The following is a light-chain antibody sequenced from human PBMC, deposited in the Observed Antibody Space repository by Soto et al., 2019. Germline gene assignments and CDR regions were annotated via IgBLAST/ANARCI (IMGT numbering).Light chain of an antibody. Sequence: DIQMTQSPSTLSASVGDRVTITCRASQSISSWLAWYQQKPGKAPQLLILKASSLESGVPSRVSGSRSGTEFTLTISSLQPDDFATYYCQQYNSYSWTFGQGTKVEIK. J-gene: IGKJ1*01. CDR1: QSISSW. V-gene: IGKV1-5*03. CDR2: KAS. CDR3: QQYNSYSWT.